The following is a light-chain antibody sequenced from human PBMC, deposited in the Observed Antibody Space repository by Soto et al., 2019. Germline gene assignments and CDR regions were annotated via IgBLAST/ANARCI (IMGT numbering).Light chain of an antibody. CDR1: QSVSSN. Sequence: EIVLTQSPGTLSLSPGERATLSCRASQSVSSNLAWYQQKPGRAPRILIFGASSRAAGVPDRFSGSGSGTDFTLTINSLQSEDFAVYFCQQYDNLPLTFGPGTKVDI. CDR3: QQYDNLPLT. V-gene: IGKV3-15*01. J-gene: IGKJ3*01. CDR2: GAS.